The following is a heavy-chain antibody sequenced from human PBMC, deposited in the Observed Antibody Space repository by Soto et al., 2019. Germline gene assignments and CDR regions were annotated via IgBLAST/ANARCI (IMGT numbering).Heavy chain of an antibody. D-gene: IGHD4-17*01. V-gene: IGHV4-30-4*01. CDR3: ARGYYGDYVSLGPIDY. Sequence: QVQLQESGPGLVKPSQTLSLTCTVSGGSISSGDYYWSWIRQPPGKGLEWIGYIYYSGSTYYNPSRKSRVTISVDTSKNQFSLKLSSVPAADTAVYYCARGYYGDYVSLGPIDYWGQGTLVTVSS. CDR1: GGSISSGDYY. CDR2: IYYSGST. J-gene: IGHJ4*02.